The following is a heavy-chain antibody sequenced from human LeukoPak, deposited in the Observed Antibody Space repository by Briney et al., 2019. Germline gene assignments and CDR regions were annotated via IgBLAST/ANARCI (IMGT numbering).Heavy chain of an antibody. J-gene: IGHJ4*02. CDR2: IYWDDDK. V-gene: IGHV2-5*02. CDR1: GFSLSTSGVG. D-gene: IGHD4-17*01. Sequence: SGPTLVKPTQTLTLTCTFSGFSLSTSGVGVGWIRQPPGKALEWLAVIYWDDDKSYSPSLKSRLTITKDTSKNQVVLTMTNMDPVDTATYYCAHAHYGDLIEYYFDYWGQGTLVTVSS. CDR3: AHAHYGDLIEYYFDY.